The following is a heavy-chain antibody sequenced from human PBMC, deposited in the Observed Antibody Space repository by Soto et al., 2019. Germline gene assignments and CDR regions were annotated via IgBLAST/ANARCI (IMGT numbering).Heavy chain of an antibody. J-gene: IGHJ5*02. V-gene: IGHV3-21*01. CDR2: ISSSSSYI. Sequence: EVQLVESGGGLVKPGGSLRLSCAASGFTFSSYSMNWVRQAPGKGLEWVSSISSSSSYIYYADSVKGRFTISRYNAMNSLYLLINSLIAEYTSAYYCPRDTYYYGSGRFSPWGQGTLVTVSS. CDR1: GFTFSSYS. D-gene: IGHD3-10*01. CDR3: PRDTYYYGSGRFSP.